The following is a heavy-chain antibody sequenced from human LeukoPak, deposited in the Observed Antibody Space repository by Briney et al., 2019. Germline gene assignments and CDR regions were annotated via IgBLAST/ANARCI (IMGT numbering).Heavy chain of an antibody. D-gene: IGHD6-19*01. J-gene: IGHJ4*02. Sequence: GRSLRLSCAASGFTFDDYAMHWVRQAPGKGLEWVSGISWNSGSIGYADSVKGRFTISRDNAKNSLYLQMNSLRAEDTALCYCAKSGLVSGGYYFDYWGQGTLVTVSS. CDR2: ISWNSGSI. V-gene: IGHV3-9*01. CDR3: AKSGLVSGGYYFDY. CDR1: GFTFDDYA.